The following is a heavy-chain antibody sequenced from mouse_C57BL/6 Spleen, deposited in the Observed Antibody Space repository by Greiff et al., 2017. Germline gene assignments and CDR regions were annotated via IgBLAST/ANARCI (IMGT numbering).Heavy chain of an antibody. CDR2: INPNNGGT. J-gene: IGHJ2*01. D-gene: IGHD1-1*01. Sequence: VQLQQSGPELVKPGASVKIPCKASGYTFTDYNMDWVKQSHGKGLEWIGDINPNNGGTIYNQKFKGKATLTVDKSSSTAYMELRSLTSEDTAVYYCARRYYGSSYYFGYWGQGTTLTVSS. CDR3: ARRYYGSSYYFGY. V-gene: IGHV1-18*01. CDR1: GYTFTDYN.